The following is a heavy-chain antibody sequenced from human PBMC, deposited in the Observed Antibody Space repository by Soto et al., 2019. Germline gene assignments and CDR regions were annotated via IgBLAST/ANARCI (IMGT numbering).Heavy chain of an antibody. V-gene: IGHV4-59*01. CDR3: ARFYYDFWSGYSTHHWFDP. Sequence: PSETLSLTCTVSGGSISSYYWSWIRQPPGKGLEWIGYIYYSGRTNYNPSLKSRVTISVDTSKNQFSLKLSSVTAADTAVYYCARFYYDFWSGYSTHHWFDPWGQGPLVTVSS. D-gene: IGHD3-3*01. J-gene: IGHJ5*02. CDR2: IYYSGRT. CDR1: GGSISSYY.